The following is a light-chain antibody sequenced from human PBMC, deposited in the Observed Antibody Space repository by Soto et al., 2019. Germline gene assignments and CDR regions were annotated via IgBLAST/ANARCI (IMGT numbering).Light chain of an antibody. V-gene: IGLV2-14*01. CDR3: SSYTTSSNYV. Sequence: QCAQTQTASVAWSPGQAITISCTGTTSDVGSYNFVSWYQQLPGKAPKLMIYEVSNRPSGVSNRFSGSKSGNTASLTISGLQAEEEDDYYCSSYTTSSNYVFGSGTKVTAL. J-gene: IGLJ1*01. CDR1: TSDVGSYNF. CDR2: EVS.